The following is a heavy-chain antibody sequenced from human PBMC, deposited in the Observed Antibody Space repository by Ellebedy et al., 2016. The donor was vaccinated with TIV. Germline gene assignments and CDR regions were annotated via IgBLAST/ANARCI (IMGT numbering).Heavy chain of an antibody. CDR3: ARGIRASGSFWFDP. Sequence: SETLSLTCTVSGDSVSVDSINTYWTWIRQPAGKGLEWIGRIQTTGSTNYKSSLTSRVTMSLDTSKNQFSLKLNSVTAADTAVYYCARGIRASGSFWFDPWGQGILVTAFS. CDR1: GDSVSVDSINTY. CDR2: IQTTGST. V-gene: IGHV4-4*07. D-gene: IGHD3-10*01. J-gene: IGHJ5*02.